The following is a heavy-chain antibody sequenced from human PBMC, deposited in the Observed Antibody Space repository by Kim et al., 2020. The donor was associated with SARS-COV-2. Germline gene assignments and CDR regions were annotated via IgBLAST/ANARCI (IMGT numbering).Heavy chain of an antibody. CDR2: ISYDGSNK. J-gene: IGHJ6*02. V-gene: IGHV3-30*18. CDR1: GFTFSSYG. CDR3: AKALLSGYYLGGSLYYYYGMDV. D-gene: IGHD3-22*01. Sequence: GGSLRLSCAASGFTFSSYGMHWVRQAPGKGLEWVAVISYDGSNKYYADSVKGRFTISRDNSKNTLYLQMNSLRAEDTAVYYCAKALLSGYYLGGSLYYYYGMDVWGQGTTVTVSS.